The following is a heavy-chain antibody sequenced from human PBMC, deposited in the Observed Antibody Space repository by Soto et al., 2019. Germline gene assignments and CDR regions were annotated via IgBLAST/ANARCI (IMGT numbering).Heavy chain of an antibody. V-gene: IGHV1-69*01. CDR1: GGTFSSYA. J-gene: IGHJ3*02. CDR3: AKNRITMIVRGGVFDI. CDR2: IIPIFGTA. D-gene: IGHD3-22*01. Sequence: QVQLVQSGAEVKKPGSSVKVSCKASGGTFSSYAISWVRQAPGQGLEWMGGIIPIFGTANYAQKFQGRVTITADESTSTADMELSSLRCEATAVYYCAKNRITMIVRGGVFDIWGQGTMVTVSS.